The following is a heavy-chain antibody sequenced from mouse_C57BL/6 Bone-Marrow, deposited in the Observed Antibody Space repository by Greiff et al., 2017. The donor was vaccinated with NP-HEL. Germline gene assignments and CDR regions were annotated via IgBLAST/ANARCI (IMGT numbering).Heavy chain of an antibody. V-gene: IGHV1-19*01. CDR2: INPYNGGT. J-gene: IGHJ4*01. CDR1: GYTFTDYY. Sequence: VQLQQSGPVLVKPGASVKMSCKASGYTFTDYYMNWVKQSHGKSLEWIGVINPYNGGTSYNQKFKGKATLTVDKSSSTAYMELNSLTSEDSAVYYCARPIYYCGTIAMDYWGQGTSVTVSS. D-gene: IGHD1-1*02. CDR3: ARPIYYCGTIAMDY.